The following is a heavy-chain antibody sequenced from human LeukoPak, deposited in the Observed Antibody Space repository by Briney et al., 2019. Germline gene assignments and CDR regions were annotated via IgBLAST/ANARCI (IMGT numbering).Heavy chain of an antibody. V-gene: IGHV3-48*03. J-gene: IGHJ5*02. Sequence: GGSLRLSCAASGFTFSSYEMNWVRQAPGKGLEWVSYITSSGSTRYYADSVKGRFTISRDNYKNTVYLQINSLRAEDTAVYYCAREGLGSCSGDSCYTWGQGTLVTVSS. CDR3: AREGLGSCSGDSCYT. CDR1: GFTFSSYE. D-gene: IGHD2-15*01. CDR2: ITSSGSTR.